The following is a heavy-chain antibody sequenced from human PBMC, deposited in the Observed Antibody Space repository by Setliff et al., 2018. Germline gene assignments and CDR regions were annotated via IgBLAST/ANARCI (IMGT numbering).Heavy chain of an antibody. D-gene: IGHD2-15*01. J-gene: IGHJ6*03. CDR1: GGSIGSYY. Sequence: ETLSLTCTVSGGSIGSYYWTCIRQPAGRGLEWIGRIYTTGSTNFNPSLHSRVTMSLDKSKNQFSLMFSSVTSADSAVYFCAIFRIVPYFMDVWGKGTTVTVSS. CDR2: IYTTGST. V-gene: IGHV4-4*07. CDR3: AIFRIVPYFMDV.